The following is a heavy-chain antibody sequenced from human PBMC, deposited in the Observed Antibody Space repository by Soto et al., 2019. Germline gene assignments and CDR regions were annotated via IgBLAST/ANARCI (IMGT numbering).Heavy chain of an antibody. CDR3: ARVRSASYRHYYFDY. J-gene: IGHJ4*02. D-gene: IGHD1-26*01. CDR2: IYHSGST. CDR1: GYSISSGYY. V-gene: IGHV4-38-2*01. Sequence: PSETLSLTCAVSGYSISSGYYWGWIRQPPGKGLEWIGSIYHSGSTYYNPSLKSRVTISVDTSKNQFSLKLSSVTAADTAVYYCARVRSASYRHYYFDYCGEGTLVTVSS.